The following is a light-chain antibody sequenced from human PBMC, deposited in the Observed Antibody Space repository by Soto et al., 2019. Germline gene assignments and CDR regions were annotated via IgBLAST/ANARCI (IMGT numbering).Light chain of an antibody. V-gene: IGKV1-33*01. CDR3: KQYENIPT. Sequence: DIQITQSPSSLSASVGDSVTITCQASQNINNYLNWYQQKPGRDPKLLIYDASNLEAGVPSRFRGSGSGTDFTLTISSLKPEDIATYYCKQYENIPTFGQGTRLEIK. CDR1: QNINNY. J-gene: IGKJ5*01. CDR2: DAS.